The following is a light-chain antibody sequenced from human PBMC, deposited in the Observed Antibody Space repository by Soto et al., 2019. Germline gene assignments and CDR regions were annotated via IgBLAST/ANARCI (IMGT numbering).Light chain of an antibody. CDR2: EVS. CDR3: SSYAGSNWV. Sequence: QSVLTQPPSASGSPGQSVTISCTGTSSDVGGYNYVSWYQQHPGKATKLMIYEVSKRPSGVPDRFSGSKSGNTASLTVSGLQAEDEADYYCSSYAGSNWVFGGVTKVTVL. J-gene: IGLJ3*02. V-gene: IGLV2-8*01. CDR1: SSDVGGYNY.